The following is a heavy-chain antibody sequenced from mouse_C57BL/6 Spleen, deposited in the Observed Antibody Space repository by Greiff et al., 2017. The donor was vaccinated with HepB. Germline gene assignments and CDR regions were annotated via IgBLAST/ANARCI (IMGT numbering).Heavy chain of an antibody. V-gene: IGHV2-2*01. J-gene: IGHJ1*03. CDR3: ARNYYGSSYWDFDV. Sequence: QVQLQQSGPGLVQPSQSLSITCTVSGFSLTSYGVHWVRQSPGKGLEWLGVIWSGGSTDYNAAFISRLSISKDNSKSQVFFKMNSLQADDTAIYYCARNYYGSSYWDFDVWGTGTTVTVAS. CDR2: IWSGGST. CDR1: GFSLTSYG. D-gene: IGHD1-1*01.